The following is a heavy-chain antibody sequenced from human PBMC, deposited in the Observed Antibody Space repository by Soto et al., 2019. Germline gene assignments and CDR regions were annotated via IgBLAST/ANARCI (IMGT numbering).Heavy chain of an antibody. J-gene: IGHJ6*02. CDR1: GYTFTGYY. CDR2: INPNSGGT. CDR3: ARDLVAFGSGSYYKSYYYYGMDV. D-gene: IGHD3-10*01. V-gene: IGHV1-2*02. Sequence: GASVKVSCKASGYTFTGYYMHWVRQAPGQGLEWMGWINPNSGGTNYAQKFQGRVTMTRDTSISTAYMELSRLRSDDTAVYYCARDLVAFGSGSYYKSYYYYGMDVWGQGTTVTVSS.